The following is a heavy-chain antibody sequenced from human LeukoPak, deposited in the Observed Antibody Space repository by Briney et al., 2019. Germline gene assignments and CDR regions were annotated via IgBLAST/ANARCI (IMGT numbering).Heavy chain of an antibody. CDR3: ARYRMVYAKEYYYYMDV. V-gene: IGHV7-4-1*02. CDR1: GYTFTSYA. CDR2: INTNTGNP. D-gene: IGHD2-8*01. J-gene: IGHJ6*03. Sequence: ASVKVSCKASGYTFTSYAMNWVRQAPGQGLEWMGWINTNTGNPTYAQGFTGRFVSSLDTSVSTAYLQISSLKAEDTAVYYCARYRMVYAKEYYYYMDVWGKGTTVTVSS.